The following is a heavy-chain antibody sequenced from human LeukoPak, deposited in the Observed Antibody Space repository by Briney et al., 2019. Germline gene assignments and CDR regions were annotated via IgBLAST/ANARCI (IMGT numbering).Heavy chain of an antibody. V-gene: IGHV4-34*01. CDR1: GGSFSGYY. J-gene: IGHJ5*02. Sequence: SETLSLTCAVYGGSFSGYYWSWIRQPPGKGLEWIGEINHSGSTNYNPSLKSRVTISVDTSKNQFSLKLSSVTAADTAVYYCVRDLLVAAADWFDPWGQGTLVTVSS. CDR2: INHSGST. D-gene: IGHD6-13*01. CDR3: VRDLLVAAADWFDP.